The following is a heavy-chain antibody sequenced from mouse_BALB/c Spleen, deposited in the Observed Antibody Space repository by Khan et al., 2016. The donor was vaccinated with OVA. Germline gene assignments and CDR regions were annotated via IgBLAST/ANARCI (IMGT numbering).Heavy chain of an antibody. CDR1: GYTFTNYG. CDR3: ARPPYFSYSLDH. CDR2: INTFTGEP. Sequence: QIQLVQSGPEMKKPGETVKISCKASGYTFTNYGMNWVKQSPGKALKWMGWINTFTGEPTYADDFKGRFAFSLETSASTASLQFNNLKNEDTATNFCARPPYFSYSLDHWGQGTSVTVSS. V-gene: IGHV9-3-1*01. J-gene: IGHJ4*01. D-gene: IGHD2-12*01.